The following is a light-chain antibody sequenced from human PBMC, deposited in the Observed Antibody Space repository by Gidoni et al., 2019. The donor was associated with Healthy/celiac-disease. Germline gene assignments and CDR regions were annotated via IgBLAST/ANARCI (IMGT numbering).Light chain of an antibody. CDR1: QSVSSSY. CDR3: QQYGSSP. CDR2: GAS. V-gene: IGKV3-20*01. Sequence: EIVLTQSPGTLSLSPGERATLSCRASQSVSSSYLAWYQQKPGQAPRLLIYGASSRATGIPDRFSGSGSGTDFTLTISRLEPEDFAVYYCQQYGSSPFXGGTKVEIK. J-gene: IGKJ4*01.